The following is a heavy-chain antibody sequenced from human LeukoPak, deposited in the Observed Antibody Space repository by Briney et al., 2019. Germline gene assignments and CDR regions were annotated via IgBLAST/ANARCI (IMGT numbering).Heavy chain of an antibody. D-gene: IGHD2-15*01. J-gene: IGHJ4*02. V-gene: IGHV4-34*01. Sequence: PSETLSLTCAVYGESRNSYYWSWVRQPPGEGLEWIGEIYESGTTKYNPSLKSRVAISMVPSKQQFSLILSSVTAADTAVYYCARGAWATRLASWGLGTPVIVSS. CDR3: ARGAWATRLAS. CDR2: IYESGTT. CDR1: GESRNSYY.